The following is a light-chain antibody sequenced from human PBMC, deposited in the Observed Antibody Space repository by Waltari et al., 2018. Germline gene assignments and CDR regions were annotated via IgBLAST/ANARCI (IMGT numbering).Light chain of an antibody. V-gene: IGKV3-11*01. J-gene: IGKJ2*01. Sequence: EIVLTQSPATLSLSPGERATLSCRASQSVSSYLAWYQQNPGQAPRLLIYDASNRATGIPARFSGSGSGTDFTLTISSLEPEDFAVYYCHQRGSWPQTFGQGTQLELK. CDR3: HQRGSWPQT. CDR1: QSVSSY. CDR2: DAS.